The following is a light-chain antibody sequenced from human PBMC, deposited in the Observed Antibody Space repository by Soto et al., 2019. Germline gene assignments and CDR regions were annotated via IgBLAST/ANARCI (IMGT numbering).Light chain of an antibody. J-gene: IGKJ2*01. Sequence: EIVLTQSPGTLSLSPGERATLFCKTSQSVDSNYFAWHQQQPGQAPRLLIYGASIRATGIPDRFSGSGSGTNFTLTISGLEPEDFAVYYCQQYGYSPYTFGQGTKLEIK. CDR3: QQYGYSPYT. CDR2: GAS. CDR1: QSVDSNY. V-gene: IGKV3-20*01.